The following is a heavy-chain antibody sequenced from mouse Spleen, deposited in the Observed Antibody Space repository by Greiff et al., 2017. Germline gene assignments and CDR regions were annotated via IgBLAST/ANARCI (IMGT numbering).Heavy chain of an antibody. Sequence: VKLVESGPELVKPGASVRISCKASGYTFTSYYIHWVKQRPGQGLEWIGWIYPGNVNTKYNEKFKGKATLTADKSSSTAYMQLSSLTSEDSAVYFCARNYGSSTFAYWGQGTLVTVSA. CDR1: GYTFTSYY. D-gene: IGHD1-1*01. CDR3: ARNYGSSTFAY. CDR2: IYPGNVNT. V-gene: IGHV1S56*01. J-gene: IGHJ3*01.